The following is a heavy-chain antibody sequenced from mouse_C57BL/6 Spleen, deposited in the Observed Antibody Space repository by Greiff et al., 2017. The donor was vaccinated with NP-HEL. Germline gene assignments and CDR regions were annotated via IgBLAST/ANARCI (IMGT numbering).Heavy chain of an antibody. D-gene: IGHD2-5*01. J-gene: IGHJ4*01. V-gene: IGHV1-54*01. CDR1: GYAFTNYL. Sequence: VQLQQSGAELVRPGTSVKVSCKASGYAFTNYLIEWVKQRPGQGLEWIGVINPGSGGTNYNEKFKGKATLTADKSSSTAYMQLSSLTSEDSAVYFCAREGIVTPYYAMDYWGQGTSVTVSS. CDR2: INPGSGGT. CDR3: AREGIVTPYYAMDY.